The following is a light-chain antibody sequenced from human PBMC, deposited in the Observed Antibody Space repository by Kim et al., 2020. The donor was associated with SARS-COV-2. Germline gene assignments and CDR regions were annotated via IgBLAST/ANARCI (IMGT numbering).Light chain of an antibody. CDR1: SSNIGAGFD. CDR3: QSYDNSLSGYV. Sequence: QSVLTQPPSVSGAPGQRVTISCTGSSSNIGAGFDVHWYQQLPGTAPKLLIYDNINRPSGVPDRFSGSKSGTSASPAITGLQAQDEADYYCQSYDNSLSGYVFGTGTKVTVL. CDR2: DNI. J-gene: IGLJ1*01. V-gene: IGLV1-40*01.